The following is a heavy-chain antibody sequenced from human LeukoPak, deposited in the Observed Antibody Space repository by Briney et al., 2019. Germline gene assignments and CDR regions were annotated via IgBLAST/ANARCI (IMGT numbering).Heavy chain of an antibody. CDR1: GGSISSSSYY. J-gene: IGHJ3*02. CDR2: IYYSGST. Sequence: SETLSLTCTVSGGSISSSSYYWGWIRQPPGKGLEWIGSIYYSGSTYYNPSLKSRVTISVDTSKNQFSLKLSSVTAADTAVYYCARDCKGLCSDAFDIWGQGTMVTVSS. CDR3: ARDCKGLCSDAFDI. V-gene: IGHV4-39*07. D-gene: IGHD3-10*02.